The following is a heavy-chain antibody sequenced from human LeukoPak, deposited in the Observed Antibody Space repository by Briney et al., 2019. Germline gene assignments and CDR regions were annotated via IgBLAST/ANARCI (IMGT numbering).Heavy chain of an antibody. CDR2: INPNSGGT. CDR3: ARVVAVATRDHYYMDV. Sequence: GASVKLSCKASGYTFTGYYMHWVRQAPGQGLEWMGWINPNSGGTNYAQKFQGRVTMTRDTSISTAYMELSRLRSDDTAVYYCARVVAVATRDHYYMDVWGKGTTVTISS. V-gene: IGHV1-2*02. CDR1: GYTFTGYY. J-gene: IGHJ6*03. D-gene: IGHD6-19*01.